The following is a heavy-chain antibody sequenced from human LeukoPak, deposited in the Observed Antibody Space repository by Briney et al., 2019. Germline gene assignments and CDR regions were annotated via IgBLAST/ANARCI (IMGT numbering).Heavy chain of an antibody. J-gene: IGHJ4*02. Sequence: SETLSLTCAVYGGSFSGYYWSWIRQPPGKGLEWIGEINHSGGTNYNPSLKSRVTISVDTSKNQFSLKLSSVTAADTAVYYCASFCSSTSCFGDYWGQGTLVTVSS. V-gene: IGHV4-34*01. D-gene: IGHD2-2*01. CDR1: GGSFSGYY. CDR3: ASFCSSTSCFGDY. CDR2: INHSGGT.